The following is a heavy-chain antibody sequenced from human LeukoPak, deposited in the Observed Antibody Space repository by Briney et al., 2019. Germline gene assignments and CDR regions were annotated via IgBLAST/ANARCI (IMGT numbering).Heavy chain of an antibody. CDR1: GGSISSYY. D-gene: IGHD6-19*01. V-gene: IGHV4-59*01. CDR2: IYYSGST. CDR3: ARTTGYSSGWYLFDP. J-gene: IGHJ5*02. Sequence: PSETLSLTCTVSGGSISSYYWSWIRQPPGKGLEWIGYIYYSGSTNYNPSLKSRVTISVDTSKNQSSLNLSSVTTADTAVYYCARTTGYSSGWYLFDPWGQGTLVIVSS.